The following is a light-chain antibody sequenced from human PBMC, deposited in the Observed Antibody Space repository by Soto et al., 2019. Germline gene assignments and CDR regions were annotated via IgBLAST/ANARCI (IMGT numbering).Light chain of an antibody. J-gene: IGLJ1*01. CDR3: ATWDDSLNGPV. Sequence: QSVLTQPPSVSEAPRQRVTISCSGSSSNIGKNAVNWYQQLPGKSPKLLIYYDDLQPLRVSDRFSGSKSGTSASLAISGLQSEDEAEYYCATWDDSLNGPVFGTGTKVTVL. CDR2: YDD. CDR1: SSNIGKNA. V-gene: IGLV1-36*01.